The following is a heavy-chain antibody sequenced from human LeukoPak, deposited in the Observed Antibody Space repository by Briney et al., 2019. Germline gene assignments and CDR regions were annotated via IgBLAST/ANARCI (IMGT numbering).Heavy chain of an antibody. CDR2: ITSRRTSI. J-gene: IGHJ4*02. D-gene: IGHD2-2*01. V-gene: IGHV3-21*04. CDR1: GFSFGTYT. CDR3: AKASGGYCSSISCYHFDY. Sequence: GGSLRLSCAASGFSFGTYTMNWVRQARGKGLEWVSSITSRRTSIFYADSVKGRFTISRDNAKNSLYLQMNSLRAEDTALYYCAKASGGYCSSISCYHFDYWGQGTLVTVSS.